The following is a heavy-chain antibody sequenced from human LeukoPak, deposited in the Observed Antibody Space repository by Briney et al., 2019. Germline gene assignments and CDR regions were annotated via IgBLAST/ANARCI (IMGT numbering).Heavy chain of an antibody. D-gene: IGHD3-22*01. CDR1: GGSFSGYY. CDR3: ARGRDYYDSSGYYYYYYYTDV. J-gene: IGHJ6*03. V-gene: IGHV4-34*01. CDR2: INHSGST. Sequence: SETLSLTCAVYGGSFSGYYWSWIRQPPGKGLEWIGEINHSGSTNYNPSLKSRVTISVDTSKNQFSLKLSSVTAADTAVYYCARGRDYYDSSGYYYYYYYTDVWGKGTTVTVSS.